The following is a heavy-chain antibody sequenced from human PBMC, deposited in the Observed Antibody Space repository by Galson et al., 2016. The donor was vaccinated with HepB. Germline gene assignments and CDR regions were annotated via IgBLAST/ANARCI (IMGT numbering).Heavy chain of an antibody. CDR2: IAWDDDT. D-gene: IGHD6-13*01. CDR3: ARTPYGSSWYAYYGMDV. CDR1: GFSLSTSGMC. J-gene: IGHJ6*02. V-gene: IGHV2-70*20. Sequence: PALVKPTQTLTLTCTFSGFSLSTSGMCVSWVRQPPGKALQWLALIAWDDDTYYSASLKTRLTISKDTSKNQVVITMTNMDPVDTATYYCARTPYGSSWYAYYGMDVWGRGTTVTVSS.